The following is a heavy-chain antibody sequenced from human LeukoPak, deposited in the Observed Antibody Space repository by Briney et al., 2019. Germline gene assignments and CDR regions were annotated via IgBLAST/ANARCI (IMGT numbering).Heavy chain of an antibody. CDR1: GGTFSSYA. D-gene: IGHD1-26*01. J-gene: IGHJ4*02. CDR2: IIPILGIA. CDR3: ARDGKSGSYGWSVDY. V-gene: IGHV1-69*04. Sequence: SVNVSCKASGGTFSSYAISWVRQAPGQGLEWMGRIIPILGIANYAQKFQGRVTITADKSTSTAYMELSSLRSEDTAVYYCARDGKSGSYGWSVDYWGQGTLVTVSS.